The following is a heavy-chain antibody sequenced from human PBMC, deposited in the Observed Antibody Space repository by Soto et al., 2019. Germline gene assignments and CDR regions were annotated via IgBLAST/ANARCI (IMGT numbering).Heavy chain of an antibody. CDR2: IWYDGSNK. CDR1: GFTFSSYG. Sequence: QVQLVESGGGVVQPGRSRRLSCAASGFTFSSYGMHWVRQAPGKGLEWVAVIWYDGSNKYYADSVKGRFTISRDNSKNTLYLQTNSLRAEDTAVYYCARDRVLGGGQQLVRLAYWGQGTLVTVSS. J-gene: IGHJ4*02. V-gene: IGHV3-33*01. CDR3: ARDRVLGGGQQLVRLAY. D-gene: IGHD6-13*01.